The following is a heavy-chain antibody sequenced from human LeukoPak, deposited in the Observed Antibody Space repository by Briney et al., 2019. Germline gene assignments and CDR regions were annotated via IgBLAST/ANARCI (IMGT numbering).Heavy chain of an antibody. V-gene: IGHV3-23*01. CDR3: ARRSGIAVAGAFDY. J-gene: IGHJ4*02. CDR2: ISGSGDST. Sequence: GGSLRLSCAASGFTFSNYAMRWVRQAPGKGLEWVSGISGSGDSTYYADSVKGRFTISRDNSKNTLYLQMNSLRAEDMAVYYCARRSGIAVAGAFDYWGQGTLVTVSS. D-gene: IGHD6-19*01. CDR1: GFTFSNYA.